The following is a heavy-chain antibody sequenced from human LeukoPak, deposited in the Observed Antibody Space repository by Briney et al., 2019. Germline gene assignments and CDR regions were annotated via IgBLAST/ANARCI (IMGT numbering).Heavy chain of an antibody. D-gene: IGHD3-22*01. J-gene: IGHJ4*02. CDR1: GFTFSDYY. CDR2: ISSSRSTI. CDR3: ARETYFYDTTYYYVKYFDS. V-gene: IGHV3-11*01. Sequence: SGGSLRLSCAASGFTFSDYYMSWIRQAPGKGLEWVSYISSSRSTIYYADSVQGRFTISRDNAKNSLYLQMNSLRAEDTAVYYCARETYFYDTTYYYVKYFDSWGQGTLVTVSS.